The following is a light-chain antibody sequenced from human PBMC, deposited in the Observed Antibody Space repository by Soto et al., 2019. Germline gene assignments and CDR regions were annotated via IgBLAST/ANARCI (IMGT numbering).Light chain of an antibody. V-gene: IGLV1-51*01. Sequence: QSVLTQSPSVSAAPGQKVTISCSGSSSDIGNNYVSWYQQLPGTAPKLLIYDDNKRPSGIPDRFSGSKSGTSATLGITGLQTGDEADYYCGTWDSSLSAGKFGGGTKLTVL. J-gene: IGLJ2*01. CDR3: GTWDSSLSAGK. CDR2: DDN. CDR1: SSDIGNNY.